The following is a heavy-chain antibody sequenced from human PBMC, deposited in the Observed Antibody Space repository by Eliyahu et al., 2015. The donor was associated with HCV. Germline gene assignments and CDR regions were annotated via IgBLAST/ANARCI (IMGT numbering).Heavy chain of an antibody. CDR1: GGTFSSYA. V-gene: IGHV1-69*04. D-gene: IGHD3-16*01. Sequence: QVQLVQSGAEVKKPGSSVKVSCKASGGTFSSYAISWVRQAPGQGLEWMGRIIPILGIANYAQKFQGRVTITADKSTSTAYMELSSLRSEDTAVYYCASSKATYGGQGGGLSYFDYWGQGTLVTVSS. CDR2: IIPILGIA. CDR3: ASSKATYGGQGGGLSYFDY. J-gene: IGHJ4*02.